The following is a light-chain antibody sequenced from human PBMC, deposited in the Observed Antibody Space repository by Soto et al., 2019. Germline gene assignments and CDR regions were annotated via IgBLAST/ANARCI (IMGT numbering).Light chain of an antibody. Sequence: EILLTQSPATLAVSPREITTLSCRASQSVSSKLAWYQQKPGQAPRLVIYDTYTRATGIPARFSGSGSGTAFTLTISSLQPEDFAVYYCQQDYNLPWTFGQGTKVDIK. CDR3: QQDYNLPWT. CDR2: DTY. J-gene: IGKJ1*01. CDR1: QSVSSK. V-gene: IGKV3-15*01.